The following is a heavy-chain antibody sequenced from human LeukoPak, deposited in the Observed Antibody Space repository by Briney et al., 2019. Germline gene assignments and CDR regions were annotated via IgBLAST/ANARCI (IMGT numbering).Heavy chain of an antibody. CDR2: VAFDGSKK. CDR1: GFTFSNYA. Sequence: GGSLRLSCAASGFTFSNYAIHWVRQAQGNGLDWVAVVAFDGSKKYYADSVKGRFTISRDNSKNTLYLQMNTLRPDDTAVYYCTRAKRGPFDYWGQGTLVTVSS. CDR3: TRAKRGPFDY. V-gene: IGHV3-30-3*01. J-gene: IGHJ4*01.